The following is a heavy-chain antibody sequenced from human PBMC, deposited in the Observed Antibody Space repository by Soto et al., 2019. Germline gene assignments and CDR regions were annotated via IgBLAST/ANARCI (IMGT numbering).Heavy chain of an antibody. Sequence: SETLSLTCTVSGGSISTYYWTWIRQSPGKGPEWIGYVYHSGTTNYNPSLESRVTMSLDTSKNQFSLKLSAVTTADTAVYYCARERYSSGWYFNWFDPWGQGTLVTVS. CDR2: VYHSGTT. D-gene: IGHD6-19*01. V-gene: IGHV4-59*01. J-gene: IGHJ5*02. CDR1: GGSISTYY. CDR3: ARERYSSGWYFNWFDP.